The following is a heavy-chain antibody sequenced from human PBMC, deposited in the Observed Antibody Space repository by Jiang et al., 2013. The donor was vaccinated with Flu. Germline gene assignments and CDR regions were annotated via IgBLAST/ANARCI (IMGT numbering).Heavy chain of an antibody. CDR2: MSTYNGAT. CDR1: DYTFTSGG. Sequence: SGAEVKKPGASVTVSCKASDYTFTSGGISWVRQAPGQGLEWMGWMSTYNGATNYAQKFEGRVTLTRDTSTSTAYMEMKSLRYDDTAVYYCARRAPGWYLDLWGRGTLVTVSS. CDR3: ARRAPGWYLDL. J-gene: IGHJ2*01. V-gene: IGHV1-18*01.